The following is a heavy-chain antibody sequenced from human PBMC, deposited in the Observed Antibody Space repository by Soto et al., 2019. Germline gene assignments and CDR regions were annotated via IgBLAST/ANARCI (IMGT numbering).Heavy chain of an antibody. CDR1: GYTFTGYY. J-gene: IGHJ6*02. V-gene: IGHV1-2*04. CDR2: INPNSGGT. CDR3: ARDRGGAPRDCTNGVCYTAHYYYYGMDV. D-gene: IGHD2-8*01. Sequence: GASVKVSCKASGYTFTGYYMHCVRQAPGQGLEWMGWINPNSGGTNYAQKFQGWVTMTRDTSISTAYMELSRLRSDDTAVYYCARDRGGAPRDCTNGVCYTAHYYYYGMDVWGQGTTVTVSS.